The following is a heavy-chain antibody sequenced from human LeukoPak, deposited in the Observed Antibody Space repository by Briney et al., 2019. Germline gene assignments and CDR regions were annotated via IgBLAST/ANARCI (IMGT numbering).Heavy chain of an antibody. J-gene: IGHJ3*02. D-gene: IGHD2-2*01. CDR2: ISSSSSPI. CDR3: ARSGYCTSTSCLNGRGAFDI. Sequence: GGSLRLSCAASGFSFTTYSMNWVRQAPGKGLEWVSYISSSSSPIFYADSVKGGFTISRDNAKNALYLQMNSLRAEDTAVYYCARSGYCTSTSCLNGRGAFDIWGQGTMVIVSS. CDR1: GFSFTTYS. V-gene: IGHV3-48*04.